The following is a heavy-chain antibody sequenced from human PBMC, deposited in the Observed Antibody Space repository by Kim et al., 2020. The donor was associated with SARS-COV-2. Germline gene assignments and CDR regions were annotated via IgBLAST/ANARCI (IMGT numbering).Heavy chain of an antibody. D-gene: IGHD3-22*01. Sequence: SETLSLTCTVSGGSISSYYWSWIRQPPGKGLEWIGYIYYSGSTNYNPSLKSRVTISVDTSKNQFSLKLSSVTAADTAVYYCARVARKTDSSGYYWGLFDYWGQGTLVTVSS. J-gene: IGHJ4*02. CDR1: GGSISSYY. CDR2: IYYSGST. V-gene: IGHV4-59*13. CDR3: ARVARKTDSSGYYWGLFDY.